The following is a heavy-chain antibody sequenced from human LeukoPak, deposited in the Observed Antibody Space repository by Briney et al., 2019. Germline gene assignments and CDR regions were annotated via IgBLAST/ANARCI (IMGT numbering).Heavy chain of an antibody. Sequence: GGSLRLSCSASGFNFNYFAMSWIRQAPGKRLEWVSTIGDSGSGGSYSDSGSGRFTISRDNSKNMVYLQMHSLRVDDSAVYYCSRIKYGGNSGYHFDYWGQGTLVTVSS. CDR1: GFNFNYFA. J-gene: IGHJ4*02. CDR2: IGDSGSGG. V-gene: IGHV3-23*01. D-gene: IGHD4-23*01. CDR3: SRIKYGGNSGYHFDY.